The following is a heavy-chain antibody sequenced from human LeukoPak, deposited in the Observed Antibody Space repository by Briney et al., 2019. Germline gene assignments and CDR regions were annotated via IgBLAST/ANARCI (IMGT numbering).Heavy chain of an antibody. CDR3: ARQSPIALDAFDI. CDR2: IYPGDSDT. Sequence: GESLKISCKGSGYSFTSYWIGWVRQMPGKGLEWMGIIYPGDSDTRYSPSFQGQVTISANKSISTAYLQWSSLKASDTAMNYCARQSPIALDAFDIWGQGTMVTVSS. CDR1: GYSFTSYW. J-gene: IGHJ3*02. V-gene: IGHV5-51*01. D-gene: IGHD6-13*01.